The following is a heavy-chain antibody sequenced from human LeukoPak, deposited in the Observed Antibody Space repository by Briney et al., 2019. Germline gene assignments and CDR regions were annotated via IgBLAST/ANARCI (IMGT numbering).Heavy chain of an antibody. CDR1: GYTFTGYY. J-gene: IGHJ5*02. CDR3: ARAAAGTDPPTSWFDP. CDR2: INPNSGGT. Sequence: GASVKVSCKASGYTFTGYYMHWVRQAPGQGLEWMGWINPNSGGTNYAQKFQGRVTMTRDTSISTAYMELSRLRSDDTAVYYCARAAAGTDPPTSWFDPWGQGTLVTVSS. V-gene: IGHV1-2*02. D-gene: IGHD6-13*01.